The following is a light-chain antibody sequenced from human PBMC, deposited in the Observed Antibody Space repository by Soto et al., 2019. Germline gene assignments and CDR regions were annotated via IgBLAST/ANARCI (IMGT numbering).Light chain of an antibody. CDR2: EVS. CDR3: SSYTSTNTGYV. J-gene: IGLJ1*01. V-gene: IGLV2-14*01. Sequence: QSVLTQPASVSGSPGQLITISCTGTSSDVGAYNYVSWYQQHPGKAPKLMIYEVSNRPSGVSNRFSGSKSGNRASLTVSGLQAEDEADYYCSSYTSTNTGYVFGTGTKLTVL. CDR1: SSDVGAYNY.